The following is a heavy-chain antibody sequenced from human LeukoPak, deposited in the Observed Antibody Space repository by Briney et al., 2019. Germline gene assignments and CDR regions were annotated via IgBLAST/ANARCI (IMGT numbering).Heavy chain of an antibody. J-gene: IGHJ4*02. V-gene: IGHV3-74*01. CDR2: INSDGSNT. CDR1: GFTFSTYW. Sequence: GGSLRLSCAASGFTFSTYWMHWVRQAPGKGLVWVSRINSDGSNTNYADSVKGRFTISRDNAKNTLFLQMNSLRAEDTAVYYCARGQRWQVPHYFDYWGQGALVTVSS. D-gene: IGHD6-19*01. CDR3: ARGQRWQVPHYFDY.